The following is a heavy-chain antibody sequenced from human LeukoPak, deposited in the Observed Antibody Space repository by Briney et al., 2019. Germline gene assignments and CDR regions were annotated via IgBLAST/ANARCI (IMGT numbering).Heavy chain of an antibody. CDR2: IYHSGST. CDR1: GGSISSGGYS. Sequence: SQTLSLTCAVSGGSISSGGYSWSWIRQPPGTGLEWIGYIYHSGSTYYNPSLKSRVTISVDGSKNQFSLKLSSVTAADTAVYYCARGPDCSSTSCFYPYYYGMDVWGQGTTVTVSS. D-gene: IGHD2-2*01. CDR3: ARGPDCSSTSCFYPYYYGMDV. J-gene: IGHJ6*02. V-gene: IGHV4-30-2*01.